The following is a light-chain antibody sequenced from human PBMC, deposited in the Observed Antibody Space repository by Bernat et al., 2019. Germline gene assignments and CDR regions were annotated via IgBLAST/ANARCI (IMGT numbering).Light chain of an antibody. CDR2: GAS. V-gene: IGKV1-9*01. Sequence: DVQLTQSPSFLSASVGDRVDITRRASQVSGTYLAWYQKKPGKAPKLLIYGASTLQTGVPSRFSGSGSGTEFTLTIASLQPEDGATYFCQQLDRFPITFGQGTQLEIK. CDR1: QVSGTY. J-gene: IGKJ5*01. CDR3: QQLDRFPIT.